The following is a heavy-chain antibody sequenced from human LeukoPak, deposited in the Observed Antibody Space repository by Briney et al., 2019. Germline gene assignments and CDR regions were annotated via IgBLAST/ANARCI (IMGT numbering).Heavy chain of an antibody. J-gene: IGHJ6*02. CDR3: TRTRSNVVVPAARYGLDV. D-gene: IGHD2-2*01. CDR1: GFTFNTYG. Sequence: GGSLRLSCAASGFTFNTYGMNWVRQAPGKGLEWVSFITTSSNARYYADSVKGRFTISRDNAKNSLYLQMNSLKSEDTAVYYCTRTRSNVVVPAARYGLDVWGQGTTVTVSS. CDR2: ITTSSNAR. V-gene: IGHV3-48*01.